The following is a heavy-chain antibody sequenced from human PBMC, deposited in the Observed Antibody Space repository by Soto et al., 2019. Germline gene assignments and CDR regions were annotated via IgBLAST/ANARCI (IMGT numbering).Heavy chain of an antibody. Sequence: EVLLVGSGGGLVKPGGSLRLPCAASVFTFSTAWMNWVRQAPGKGLEWVGRIKSKTDGGTTDYAAPVKGRFTISRDESKNMLYLQMNSLKTEDTAVYYCTTLGHYYDSSPLDVWGQGTTVTVAS. V-gene: IGHV3-15*07. CDR1: VFTFSTAW. CDR3: TTLGHYYDSSPLDV. CDR2: IKSKTDGGTT. D-gene: IGHD3-22*01. J-gene: IGHJ6*02.